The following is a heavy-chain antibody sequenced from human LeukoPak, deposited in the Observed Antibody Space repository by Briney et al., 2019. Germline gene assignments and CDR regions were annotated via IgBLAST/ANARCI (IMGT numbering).Heavy chain of an antibody. CDR3: ATYDSSGYLFDY. CDR2: INHSGST. J-gene: IGHJ4*02. V-gene: IGHV4-34*01. Sequence: SETLSLTCTVSGGSISSYYWSWIRQPPGKGLEWIGEINHSGSTNYNPSLKSRVTISVDTSKNQFSLKLSSVTAADTAVYYCATYDSSGYLFDYWGQGTLVTVSS. CDR1: GGSISSYY. D-gene: IGHD3-22*01.